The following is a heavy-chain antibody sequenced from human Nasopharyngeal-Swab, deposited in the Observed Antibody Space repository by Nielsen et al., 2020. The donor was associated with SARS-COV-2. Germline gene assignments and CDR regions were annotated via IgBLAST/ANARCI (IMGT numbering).Heavy chain of an antibody. Sequence: WIRQPPGKGLEWIGSIYYSGGTYYNPSLRSRVTISVDTSKNQFSLKLSSVTAADTAVYYCARRPPGIGPRAFDIWGQGTMVTVSS. CDR2: IYYSGGT. D-gene: IGHD3-10*01. J-gene: IGHJ3*02. V-gene: IGHV4-39*01. CDR3: ARRPPGIGPRAFDI.